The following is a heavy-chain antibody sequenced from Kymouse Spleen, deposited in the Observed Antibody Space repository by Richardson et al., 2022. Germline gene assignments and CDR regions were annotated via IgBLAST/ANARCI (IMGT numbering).Heavy chain of an antibody. CDR3: AKDIETGDRAFDI. D-gene: IGHD7-27*02. CDR1: GFTFDDYA. J-gene: IGHJ3*02. Sequence: EVQLVESGGGLVQPGRSLRLSCAASGFTFDDYAMHWVRQAPGKGLEWVSGISWNSGSIGYADSVKGRFTISRDNAKNSLYLQMNSLRAEDTALYYCAKDIETGDRAFDIWGQGTMVTVSS. CDR2: ISWNSGSI. V-gene: IGHV3-9*01.